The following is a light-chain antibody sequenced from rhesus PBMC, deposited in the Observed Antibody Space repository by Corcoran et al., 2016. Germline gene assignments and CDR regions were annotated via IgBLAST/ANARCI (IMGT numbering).Light chain of an antibody. CDR1: ENVNNN. CDR3: QHGYGTPFT. J-gene: IGKJ3*01. V-gene: IGKV1-74*01. CDR2: KAS. Sequence: DIQMTQSPSSLSASVGDRVTITCRASENVNNNLNWYQQKPGKAPKLLIYKASTLQSGFPSRFSGSGFGTDYTFTIRSLQPEDVATYFCQHGYGTPFTFGPGTKLDIK.